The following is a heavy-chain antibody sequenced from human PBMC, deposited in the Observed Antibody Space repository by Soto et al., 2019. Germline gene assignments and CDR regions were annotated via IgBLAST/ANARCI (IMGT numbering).Heavy chain of an antibody. CDR2: IIPILGIA. Sequence: QVQLVQSGAEVKKPGASVKVSCKASGGTFSSYTISWVRQAPGQGLEWMGRIIPILGIANYAQKFQGRVTITADKSTRTANMERSRLRSEDTAVYYCASSGYSGYDRDYWGQGTLVTVSS. CDR1: GGTFSSYT. CDR3: ASSGYSGYDRDY. J-gene: IGHJ4*02. D-gene: IGHD5-12*01. V-gene: IGHV1-69*02.